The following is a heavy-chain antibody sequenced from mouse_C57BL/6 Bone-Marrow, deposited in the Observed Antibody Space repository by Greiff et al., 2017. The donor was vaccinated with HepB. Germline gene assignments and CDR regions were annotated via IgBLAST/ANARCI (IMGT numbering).Heavy chain of an antibody. CDR3: ATVRTY. Sequence: EVKVEESGGGLVKPGGSLKLSCAASGFTFSSYAMSWVRQTPEKRLEWVATISDGGSYTYYPDNVKGRFTISRDNAKNNLYLQMSHLKSEDTAMYYCATVRTYWGQGTLVTVSA. J-gene: IGHJ3*01. V-gene: IGHV5-4*03. CDR2: ISDGGSYT. CDR1: GFTFSSYA.